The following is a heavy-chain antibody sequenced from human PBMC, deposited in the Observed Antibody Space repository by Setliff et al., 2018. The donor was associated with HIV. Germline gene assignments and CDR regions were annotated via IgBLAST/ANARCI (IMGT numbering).Heavy chain of an antibody. CDR3: ARGDPFTDFDS. D-gene: IGHD3-16*01. CDR1: GYTFTDYY. CDR2: VDPEDGET. Sequence: GASVKVSCKASGYTFTDYYMHWVQQAPGKGLEWMGRVDPEDGETIYAEKFQGRVTITADTSKNQFSLKLTSVTAADTAVYYCARGDPFTDFDSWGQGTLVTVSS. J-gene: IGHJ4*02. V-gene: IGHV1-69-2*01.